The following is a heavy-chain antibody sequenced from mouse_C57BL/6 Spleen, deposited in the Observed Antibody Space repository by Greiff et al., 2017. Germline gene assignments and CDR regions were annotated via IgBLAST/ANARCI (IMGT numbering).Heavy chain of an antibody. CDR3: ARGYYGYYYAMDY. V-gene: IGHV1-72*01. D-gene: IGHD2-2*01. CDR2: IDPNSGGT. J-gene: IGHJ4*01. Sequence: KESCKASGYTFTSYWMHWVKQRPGRGLEWIGRIDPNSGGTKYNEKFKSKATLTVDKPSSTAYMQLSSLTSEDSAVYYCARGYYGYYYAMDYWGQGTSVTVSS. CDR1: GYTFTSYW.